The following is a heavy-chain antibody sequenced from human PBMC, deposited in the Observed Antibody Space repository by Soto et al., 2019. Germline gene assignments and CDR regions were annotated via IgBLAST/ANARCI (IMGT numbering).Heavy chain of an antibody. CDR1: GGTFSSYA. CDR2: IIPIFGTA. D-gene: IGHD2-15*01. CDR3: AKGMSIVVVVAATPSWYFDL. Sequence: QVQLVQSGAEVKKPGSSVKVSCKASGGTFSSYAISWVRQAPGQGLEWMGGIIPIFGTANYAQKFQGRVTITADESTRTAYMELSSLRSEDTAVYYRAKGMSIVVVVAATPSWYFDLWGRGTLVTVSS. J-gene: IGHJ2*01. V-gene: IGHV1-69*01.